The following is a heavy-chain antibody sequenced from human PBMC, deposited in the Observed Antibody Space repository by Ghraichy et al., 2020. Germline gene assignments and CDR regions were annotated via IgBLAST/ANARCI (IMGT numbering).Heavy chain of an antibody. CDR3: ARGEDDGDYRTDLYFDY. CDR1: GVSISSYD. CDR2: IYYSGST. D-gene: IGHD4-11*01. J-gene: IGHJ4*02. V-gene: IGHV4-59*01. Sequence: SETLSLTCTVSGVSISSYDWSWIRQPPGKGLQWIGYIYYSGSTNYNPSLKSRVTISVDTSKNQFSLKLSSVTAADTAVYYCARGEDDGDYRTDLYFDYWGQGTLVTVSS.